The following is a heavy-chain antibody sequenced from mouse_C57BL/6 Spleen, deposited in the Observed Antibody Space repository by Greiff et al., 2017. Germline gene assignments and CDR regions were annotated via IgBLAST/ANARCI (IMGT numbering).Heavy chain of an antibody. CDR2: IYPSDSET. Sequence: QVQLQQPGAELVRPGSSVKLSCKASGYTFTSYWMDWVKQRPGQGLEWIGNIYPSDSETHYNQKFKDKATLTVDKSSSTAYMQLSSLTSEDSAVYYCARCAYGNYYEDWGQGTTLTVAS. CDR1: GYTFTSYW. D-gene: IGHD1-1*01. V-gene: IGHV1-61*01. J-gene: IGHJ2*01. CDR3: ARCAYGNYYED.